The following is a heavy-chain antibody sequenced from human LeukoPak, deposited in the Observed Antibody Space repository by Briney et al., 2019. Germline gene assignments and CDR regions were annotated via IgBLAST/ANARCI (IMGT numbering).Heavy chain of an antibody. CDR2: INHSGST. CDR3: ARALGLGRSSGVWFDP. D-gene: IGHD6-6*01. CDR1: GGSFSGYY. Sequence: SETLSLTCAVYGGSFSGYYWSWIRQPPGKGLEWIGEINHSGSTNYNPSLKSRVTISVDTSKNQFSLKLSSVTAADTAVYYCARALGLGRSSGVWFDPWGQGTLVTVSS. J-gene: IGHJ5*02. V-gene: IGHV4-34*01.